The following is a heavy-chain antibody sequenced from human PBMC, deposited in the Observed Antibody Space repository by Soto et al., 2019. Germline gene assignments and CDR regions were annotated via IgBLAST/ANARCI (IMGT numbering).Heavy chain of an antibody. CDR1: GGSISSSSYY. J-gene: IGHJ4*02. CDR2: IYYSGST. Sequence: QLQLQESGPGLVKPSETLSLTCTVSGGSISSSSYYWGWIRQPPGKGQEWIGSIYYSGSTYYNPSLKSRVTISVETSKNQFSLKLSSLSAADTAVYYCARRVGQRFLEWSYFDYWGQGTLVTVSS. CDR3: ARRVGQRFLEWSYFDY. D-gene: IGHD3-3*01. V-gene: IGHV4-39*01.